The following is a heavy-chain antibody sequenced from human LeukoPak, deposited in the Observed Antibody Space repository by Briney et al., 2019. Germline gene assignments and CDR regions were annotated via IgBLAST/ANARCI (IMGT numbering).Heavy chain of an antibody. CDR3: AKGSYYYDSSGYYFDY. Sequence: GGSLRLSCAASGFTFSSYAMSWVRQAPGKGLEWVSAISGSGGSTYYADSVKGRFTISRDNSKNTLYLQMNSLRAEDTAVCYCAKGSYYYDSSGYYFDYWGQGTLVTVSS. D-gene: IGHD3-22*01. CDR2: ISGSGGST. J-gene: IGHJ4*02. CDR1: GFTFSSYA. V-gene: IGHV3-23*01.